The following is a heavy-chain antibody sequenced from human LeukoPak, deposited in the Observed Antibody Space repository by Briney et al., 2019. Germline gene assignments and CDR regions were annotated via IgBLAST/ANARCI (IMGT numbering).Heavy chain of an antibody. CDR3: AKDPQKGRFSYYVDS. V-gene: IGHV3-23*01. CDR2: IGGTVATR. CDR1: GFTFSSYT. D-gene: IGHD3-10*01. J-gene: IGHJ4*02. Sequence: GGSLRLSCAASGFTFSSYTMSWVRQAPGGGLEWVSGIGGTVATRYYARSVKGRFTISRDDSKNTIYLQMTNLRPEDTAVYYCAKDPQKGRFSYYVDSWGRGTLVIVSS.